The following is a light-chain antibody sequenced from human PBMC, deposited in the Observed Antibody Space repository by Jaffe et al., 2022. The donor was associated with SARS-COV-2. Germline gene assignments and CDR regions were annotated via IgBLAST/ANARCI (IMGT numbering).Light chain of an antibody. CDR2: EVS. V-gene: IGLV2-14*01. Sequence: QSALTQPASVSGSPGQSITISCTGTRSDVGGYNFVSWYQQYPGKAPKLMIYEVSNRPSGVPDRFSGSKSGNTASLIISGLQAEDEADYYCSSHTSTNTRVFGGGTKLTVL. J-gene: IGLJ3*02. CDR1: RSDVGGYNF. CDR3: SSHTSTNTRV.